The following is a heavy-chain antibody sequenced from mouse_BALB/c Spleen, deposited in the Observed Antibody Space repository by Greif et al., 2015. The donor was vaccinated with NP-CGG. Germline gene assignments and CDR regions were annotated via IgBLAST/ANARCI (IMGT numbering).Heavy chain of an antibody. V-gene: IGHV5-6*01. Sequence: EVKLVESGGDLVKPGGSLKLSCAASGFTFSSYGMSWVRQTPDKRLEWVATISSGGSYTYYPDSVKGRFTISRDNAKNTLYLQMSSLKSEDTAMYYCARQNPPLAYWGQGTLVTVSA. CDR3: ARQNPPLAY. CDR1: GFTFSSYG. J-gene: IGHJ3*01. CDR2: ISSGGSYT.